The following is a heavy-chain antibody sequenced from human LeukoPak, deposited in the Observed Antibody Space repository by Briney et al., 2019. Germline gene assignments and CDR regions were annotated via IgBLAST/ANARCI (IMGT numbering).Heavy chain of an antibody. J-gene: IGHJ4*02. CDR1: GXTFSSYA. V-gene: IGHV3-23*01. CDR2: ISGSGGST. D-gene: IGHD6-19*01. Sequence: PGGSLRLSCAASGXTFSSYAMNWVRQAPGKGLEWVSGISGSGGSTYHADSVKGRFTISRDDSKNTLYLQMNSLRAEDTDVYYCARATGYSSGWPPRYFDYWGQGTLVTVSS. CDR3: ARATGYSSGWPPRYFDY.